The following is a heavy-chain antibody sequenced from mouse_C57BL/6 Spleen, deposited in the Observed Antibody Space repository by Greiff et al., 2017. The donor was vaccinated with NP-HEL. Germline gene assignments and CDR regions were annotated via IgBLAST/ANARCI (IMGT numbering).Heavy chain of an antibody. D-gene: IGHD1-1*01. CDR1: GYTFTSYW. V-gene: IGHV1-61*01. J-gene: IGHJ1*03. Sequence: VQLQQPGAELVRPGSSVKLSCKASGYTFTSYWMDWVKQRPGQGLEWIGNIYPSDSETHYNQKFKDKATLTVDKSSSTAYMQLSSLTSEDSAVYYCARSLYYGSRWGYFDVWGTGTTVTVSS. CDR3: ARSLYYGSRWGYFDV. CDR2: IYPSDSET.